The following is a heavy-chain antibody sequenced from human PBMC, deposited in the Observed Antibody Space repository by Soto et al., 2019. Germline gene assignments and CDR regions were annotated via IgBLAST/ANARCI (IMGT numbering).Heavy chain of an antibody. Sequence: QVQLQESGPGLVKPPQTLSLTCTVSGGSISSGDYYWCWIRLPPGKGLESIGNIYYSGSTYYNPSLQCRVTISVDTTQNQCSPKLSSVAAADAAVYYCATLRHYYDSSGYYNTYPQFDYWGQGTLVTVSS. D-gene: IGHD3-22*01. J-gene: IGHJ4*02. CDR2: IYYSGST. CDR1: GGSISSGDYY. V-gene: IGHV4-30-4*01. CDR3: ATLRHYYDSSGYYNTYPQFDY.